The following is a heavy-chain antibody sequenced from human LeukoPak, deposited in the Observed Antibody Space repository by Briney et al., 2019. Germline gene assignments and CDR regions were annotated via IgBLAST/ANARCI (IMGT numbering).Heavy chain of an antibody. J-gene: IGHJ4*02. CDR1: GFTFSSYA. CDR2: ISVSGGST. CDR3: AKAQPPHYYGSGSYYPFDY. V-gene: IGHV3-23*01. Sequence: AGSLRLSCAASGFTFSSYAMSWVRQAPGKGLEWVSSISVSGGSTYYADSVKGRFTISRDNSKNTLYLQMNSLRAEDTAVYYCAKAQPPHYYGSGSYYPFDYWGQGTLVTVSS. D-gene: IGHD3-10*01.